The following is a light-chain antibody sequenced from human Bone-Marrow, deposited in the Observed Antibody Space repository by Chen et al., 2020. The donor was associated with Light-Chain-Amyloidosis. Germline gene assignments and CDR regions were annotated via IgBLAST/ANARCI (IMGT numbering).Light chain of an antibody. CDR1: NIGSTS. J-gene: IGLJ3*02. CDR2: DDS. CDR3: QVWDRSSDRPV. V-gene: IGLV3-21*02. Sequence: SYVLTQPSSVSVAPGQTATLAFGGNNIGSTSVHWYQRTPGQAPLLVVYDDSDRPSGIPERLSGSNSGNTATLTISRVEAGDEADYYCQVWDRSSDRPVFGGGTKLTVL.